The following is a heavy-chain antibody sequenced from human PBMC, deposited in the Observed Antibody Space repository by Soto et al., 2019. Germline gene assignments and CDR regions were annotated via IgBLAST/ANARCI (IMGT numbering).Heavy chain of an antibody. Sequence: GESLKISCKASGYDFSTYWIGWVRQMPGKGPEWMGIIYPGDSDTRYNSSVQGQVTISADRSISTLFLHWSSLKASDTAIYYFSRRIAHKGASSSRPDTPWFDPWGQGTLVTVSS. CDR3: SRRIAHKGASSSRPDTPWFDP. J-gene: IGHJ5*02. D-gene: IGHD2-21*01. CDR1: GYDFSTYW. V-gene: IGHV5-51*01. CDR2: IYPGDSDT.